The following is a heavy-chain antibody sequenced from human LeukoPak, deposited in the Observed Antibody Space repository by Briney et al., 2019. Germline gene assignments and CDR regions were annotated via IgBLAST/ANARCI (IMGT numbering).Heavy chain of an antibody. D-gene: IGHD1-26*01. V-gene: IGHV3-64*01. CDR3: ARLGSGELDIDY. CDR1: GFTFSSYA. Sequence: PGGSLRLSCAASGFTFSSYAMHWVRQAPGTGLEYVSAISSNGGSTYYANSVKGRFTISRDNSKNTLYLQMGSLRAEDMAVYYCARLGSGELDIDYWGQGTLVTVSS. CDR2: ISSNGGST. J-gene: IGHJ4*02.